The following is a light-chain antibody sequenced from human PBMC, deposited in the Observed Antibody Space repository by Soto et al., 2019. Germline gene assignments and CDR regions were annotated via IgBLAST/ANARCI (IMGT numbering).Light chain of an antibody. Sequence: QSALTQPASVSGSPGQSITISCTGTSRDVGGYNYVSWYQQHPGKAPKLMIYDVGNRPSGVSNRVSGSKSGNTASLTISGLQAEDEADYYCRSYTSGSAYVVFGGGTKLTVL. V-gene: IGLV2-14*01. CDR3: RSYTSGSAYVV. CDR1: SRDVGGYNY. CDR2: DVG. J-gene: IGLJ2*01.